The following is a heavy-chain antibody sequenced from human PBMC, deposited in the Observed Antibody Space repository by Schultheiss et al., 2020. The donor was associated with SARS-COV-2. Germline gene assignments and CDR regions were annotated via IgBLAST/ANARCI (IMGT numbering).Heavy chain of an antibody. Sequence: GGSLRLSCAASGFTVSSNYMNWVRQAPGKGLEWVGRIKSKTDGGTTDCAAPVKGRFTISRDDSKNTLYLQMNSLKTEDTAVYYCTTDRTTRESSIFGVVIIGYFDYWGQGTLVTVSS. J-gene: IGHJ4*02. V-gene: IGHV3-15*01. CDR1: GFTVSSNY. CDR2: IKSKTDGGTT. CDR3: TTDRTTRESSIFGVVIIGYFDY. D-gene: IGHD3-3*01.